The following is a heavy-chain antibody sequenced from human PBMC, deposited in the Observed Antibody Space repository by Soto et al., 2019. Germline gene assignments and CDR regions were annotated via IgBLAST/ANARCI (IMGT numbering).Heavy chain of an antibody. CDR3: ARDVWRDGFDY. Sequence: QAQLVDSGGGVVQPGGSLRLSCAASGFNFSAYNIHWVRQAPGKGLEWVAVIWSDATRKYYADFVKGRFTISRDNSKDTLYLQMNSLRVEDTAVYYCARDVWRDGFDYWGQGTLVTVSS. CDR1: GFNFSAYN. J-gene: IGHJ4*02. D-gene: IGHD2-21*01. CDR2: IWSDATRK. V-gene: IGHV3-33*01.